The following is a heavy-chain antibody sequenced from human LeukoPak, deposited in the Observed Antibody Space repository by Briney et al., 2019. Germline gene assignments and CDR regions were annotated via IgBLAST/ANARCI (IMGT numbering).Heavy chain of an antibody. CDR3: ARGGSSTWRIGYYFDF. V-gene: IGHV4-59*01. Sequence: SETLSLTCTVSGGSISSYYWNWIRQAPGKGLEWIGFIYSSGSTNYNPSLKSRVTMSVDTSKNQFSLKLRSVTDEDTAVYHCARGGSSTWRIGYYFDFWGQGTLVTVSS. J-gene: IGHJ4*02. D-gene: IGHD6-13*01. CDR2: IYSSGST. CDR1: GGSISSYY.